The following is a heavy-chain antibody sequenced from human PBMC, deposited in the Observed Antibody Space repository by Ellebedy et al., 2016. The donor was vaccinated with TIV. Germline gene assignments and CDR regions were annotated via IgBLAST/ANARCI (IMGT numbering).Heavy chain of an antibody. J-gene: IGHJ4*02. CDR1: GFPLRNYA. V-gene: IGHV3-23*01. CDR3: AKRPLTMIVLAEYFFDY. CDR2: ISGSGDSI. Sequence: GESLKISCAASGFPLRNYAMSWVRQAPGKGLEWVSTISGSGDSIYYADSVKGRFTISRDNSKNTLFLQSDSLRAEDTAVYYCAKRPLTMIVLAEYFFDYWGQGTLVTVSS. D-gene: IGHD3-22*01.